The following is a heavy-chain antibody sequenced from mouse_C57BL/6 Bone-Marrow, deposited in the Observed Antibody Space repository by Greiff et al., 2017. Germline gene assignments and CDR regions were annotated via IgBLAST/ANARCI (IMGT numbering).Heavy chain of an antibody. D-gene: IGHD1-1*01. CDR1: GYTFTDYY. J-gene: IGHJ2*01. V-gene: IGHV1-26*01. CDR2: INPNNGGT. Sequence: EVQLQQSGPELVKPGASVKISCKASGYTFTDYYMNWVKQSHGKSLEWIGDINPNNGGTSYNQKFKGKATLTVDKSSSTAYMELRSLTSDDSAVYYCESFVTTVVPLPYFDYRGQGTTLTVSS. CDR3: ESFVTTVVPLPYFDY.